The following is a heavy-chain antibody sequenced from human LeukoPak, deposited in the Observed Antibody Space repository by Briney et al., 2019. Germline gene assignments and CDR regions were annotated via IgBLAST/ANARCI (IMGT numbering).Heavy chain of an antibody. V-gene: IGHV4-31*03. CDR2: IYYSGST. D-gene: IGHD5-18*01. CDR3: ARDHGYSYDY. J-gene: IGHJ4*02. Sequence: SETLSLTCTVSGGSISSAGYYWSWIRQHPGKGLEWIGYIYYSGSTYYNPSLKSRITISVDTSKNQFSLKLSSVTAADTAVYYCARDHGYSYDYWGQGTLVTVSS. CDR1: GGSISSAGYY.